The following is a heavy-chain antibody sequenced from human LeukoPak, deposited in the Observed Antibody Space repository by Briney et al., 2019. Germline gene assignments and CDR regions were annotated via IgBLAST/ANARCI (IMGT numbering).Heavy chain of an antibody. D-gene: IGHD2-2*01. CDR3: ARDGCSSTSCRFYNWFDP. J-gene: IGHJ5*02. V-gene: IGHV3-21*01. CDR2: ISTSSSYI. CDR1: GFTFSNHG. Sequence: GGSLRLSCAASGFTFSNHGMNWVRQAPGKGLEWVSFISTSSSYIHYADSVKGRFTISRDNAKNSLFLQMNSLRAEDTAVYYCARDGCSSTSCRFYNWFDPWGQGTLVTVSS.